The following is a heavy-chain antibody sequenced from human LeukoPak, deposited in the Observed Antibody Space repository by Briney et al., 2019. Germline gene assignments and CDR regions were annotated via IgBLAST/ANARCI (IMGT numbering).Heavy chain of an antibody. V-gene: IGHV4-34*01. D-gene: IGHD3-10*01. CDR1: GGSFSGYY. J-gene: IGHJ4*02. Sequence: SETLSLTCAVYGGSFSGYYWSWIRQPPGKGLEWIGETNHSGSTNYNPSLKSRVTISVDTSKNQFFLKLSSVTAADTAVYYCARGLGYFENWGQGTLVTVSS. CDR3: ARGLGYFEN. CDR2: TNHSGST.